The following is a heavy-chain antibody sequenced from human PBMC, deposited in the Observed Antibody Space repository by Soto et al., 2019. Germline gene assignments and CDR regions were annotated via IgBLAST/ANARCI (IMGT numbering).Heavy chain of an antibody. V-gene: IGHV1-3*05. D-gene: IGHD2-15*01. CDR2: INAGNGNT. CDR1: GYTLTRYA. Sequence: QVQLVQSGAEEKKPGASVKVSFKASGYTLTRYAMHWVRQAPGQRLEWMGWINAGNGNTKYSQKFQGRVTITRDTSASTAYMELSSLRAEDTAVYYCARGTVVTHFDYWGQGTLVTVSS. CDR3: ARGTVVTHFDY. J-gene: IGHJ4*02.